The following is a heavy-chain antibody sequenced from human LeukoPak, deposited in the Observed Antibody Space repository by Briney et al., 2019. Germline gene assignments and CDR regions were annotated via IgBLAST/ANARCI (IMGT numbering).Heavy chain of an antibody. Sequence: PGGSLRLSCAASGFTFNAFGMNWVRQAPGKGLEWVSYIGTTSGAIYYADSVKGRFTISRDSVKNSLYLQMNSLRAEDTAVYYCARFRTWGDKAFDYWGQGTLVTVSS. CDR2: IGTTSGAI. CDR1: GFTFNAFG. D-gene: IGHD2-21*02. CDR3: ARFRTWGDKAFDY. J-gene: IGHJ4*02. V-gene: IGHV3-48*01.